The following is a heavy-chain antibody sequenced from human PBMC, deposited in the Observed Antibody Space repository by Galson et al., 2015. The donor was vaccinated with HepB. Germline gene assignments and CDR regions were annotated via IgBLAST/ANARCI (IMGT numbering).Heavy chain of an antibody. Sequence: SLRLSCAASRFTFSSYGMHWVCQAPGKGLEWVAVIWYDGSNKFYADSVKGRFTISRDNSKNTVYLQMNSLRAEDTSIYYCARAGREELDYDDSSAFMFHGMDVWGQGTTVSVSS. CDR1: RFTFSSYG. D-gene: IGHD3-22*01. CDR2: IWYDGSNK. CDR3: ARAGREELDYDDSSAFMFHGMDV. J-gene: IGHJ6*02. V-gene: IGHV3-33*01.